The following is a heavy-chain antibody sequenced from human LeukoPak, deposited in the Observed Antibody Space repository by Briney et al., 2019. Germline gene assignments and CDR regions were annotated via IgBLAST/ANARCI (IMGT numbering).Heavy chain of an antibody. CDR2: IKQDGREK. CDR3: ARVLLWFGELVAFDI. V-gene: IGHV3-7*01. CDR1: GFTFSSYW. Sequence: GGSLRLSCAASGFTFSSYWMSWVRQAPGKGLEWVANIKQDGREKYYVDSVKGRFTISRDNAKNSLYLQMNSLRAEDTAVYYCARVLLWFGELVAFDIWGQGTMVTVSS. J-gene: IGHJ3*02. D-gene: IGHD3-10*01.